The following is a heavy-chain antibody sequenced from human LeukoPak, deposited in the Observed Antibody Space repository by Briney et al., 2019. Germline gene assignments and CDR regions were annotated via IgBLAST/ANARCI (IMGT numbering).Heavy chain of an antibody. CDR1: GFTFSDYA. CDR3: AGYHWNSGVVY. Sequence: PGGSLRLSCAASGFTFSDYAMGWIRQAPGQGLEWVSYISRSGDTIDYADSVKGRFSISRDNAKNSLYLQMNSLRAEDTAVYYCAGYHWNSGVVYWGQGTLVTVSS. CDR2: ISRSGDTI. V-gene: IGHV3-11*01. J-gene: IGHJ4*02. D-gene: IGHD1-7*01.